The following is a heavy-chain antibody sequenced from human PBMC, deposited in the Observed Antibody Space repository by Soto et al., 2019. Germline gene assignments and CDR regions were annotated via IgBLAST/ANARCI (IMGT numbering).Heavy chain of an antibody. V-gene: IGHV3-48*01. CDR2: ISPAGSSI. J-gene: IGHJ3*02. CDR1: GFSFSIYS. Sequence: EGQLVEFGGGLVKPGGSLRLSCAASGFSFSIYSYNWVRQAPGKGLEWLSYISPAGSSIYYAYSVKGRFTISRDSARDSVYLQMNSLRAEDTAVYYCAKDRGGSGAFDSGAKGQWSPSLQ. CDR3: AKDRGGSGAFD. D-gene: IGHD3-10*01.